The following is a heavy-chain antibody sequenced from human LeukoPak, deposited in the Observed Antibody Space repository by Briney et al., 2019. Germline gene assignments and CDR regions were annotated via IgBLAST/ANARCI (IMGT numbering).Heavy chain of an antibody. J-gene: IGHJ4*02. V-gene: IGHV3-23*01. Sequence: GGSLRLSCAASGFTFSSYAMSWVRQAPGKGLEWVSAIRGSGGSTYYADSVKGRFTISRDNSKNTLYLQMNSLRAEDTAVYYCARDRSRGWNYWGQGTLVTVSS. CDR2: IRGSGGST. CDR1: GFTFSSYA. CDR3: ARDRSRGWNY. D-gene: IGHD3-10*01.